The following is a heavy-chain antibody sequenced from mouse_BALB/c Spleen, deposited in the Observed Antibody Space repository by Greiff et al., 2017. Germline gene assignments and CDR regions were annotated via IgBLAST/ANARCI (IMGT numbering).Heavy chain of an antibody. D-gene: IGHD4-1*01. V-gene: IGHV3-2*02. J-gene: IGHJ3*01. CDR1: GYSITSDYA. Sequence: ESGPGLVKPSQSLSLTCTVTGYSITSDYAWNWIRQFPGNKLEWMGYISYSGSTSYNPSLKSRISITRDTSKNQFFLQLNSVTTEDTATYYCARAGNWDNWFAYWGQGTLVTVSA. CDR3: ARAGNWDNWFAY. CDR2: ISYSGST.